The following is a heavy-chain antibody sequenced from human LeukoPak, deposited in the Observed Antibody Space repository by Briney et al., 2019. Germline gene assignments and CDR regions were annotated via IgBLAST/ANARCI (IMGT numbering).Heavy chain of an antibody. CDR2: ISAYNGNT. V-gene: IGHV1-18*01. CDR3: ARDYCSSTSCYIFDY. Sequence: ASVKVSCKASGYTFTSYGIRWVRQAPGQGLEWMGWISAYNGNTNYAQKLQGRVTMTTDTSTSTAYMELRSLRSDDTAVYYCARDYCSSTSCYIFDYWGQGTLVTVSS. J-gene: IGHJ4*02. CDR1: GYTFTSYG. D-gene: IGHD2-2*02.